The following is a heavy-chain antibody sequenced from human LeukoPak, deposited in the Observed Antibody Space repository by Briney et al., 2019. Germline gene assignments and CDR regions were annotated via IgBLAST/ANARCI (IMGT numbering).Heavy chain of an antibody. D-gene: IGHD1-26*01. CDR3: ARTLSGSYRDY. CDR1: GFTFSSYA. Sequence: QTGGSLRLSCAASGFTFSSYAMSWVRQAPGKGLEWVSSISGRDGSTYYADSVKGRFTISRDNSKNTPYLQMNSLRVEDTAIYFCARTLSGSYRDYWGQGTLVTVSS. J-gene: IGHJ4*02. CDR2: ISGRDGST. V-gene: IGHV3-23*01.